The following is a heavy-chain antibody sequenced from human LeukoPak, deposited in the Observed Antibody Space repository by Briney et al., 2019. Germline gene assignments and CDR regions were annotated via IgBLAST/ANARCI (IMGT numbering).Heavy chain of an antibody. CDR3: ARENYDSSGYPAGYFDY. Sequence: GGSLRLSCAASGFTVSSSYLSWVRQAPGKGLEWVSVISNGGSTYYADSVKGRFTISRDNAKNSLYLQMNSLRAEDTAVYYCARENYDSSGYPAGYFDYWGQGTLVTVSS. V-gene: IGHV3-53*01. CDR2: ISNGGST. CDR1: GFTVSSSY. D-gene: IGHD3-22*01. J-gene: IGHJ4*02.